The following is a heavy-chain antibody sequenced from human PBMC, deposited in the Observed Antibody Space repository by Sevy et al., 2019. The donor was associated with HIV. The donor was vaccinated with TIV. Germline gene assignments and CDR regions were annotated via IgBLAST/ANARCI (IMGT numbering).Heavy chain of an antibody. J-gene: IGHJ4*02. CDR1: GYTFTSYY. D-gene: IGHD3-22*01. V-gene: IGHV1-46*01. CDR2: INPSGGST. Sequence: ASVKVSCKASGYTFTSYYMHWVRQAPGQGLEWMGIINPSGGSTSYAQKFQGRVTMTRDTCTRTVYMELSSLRSEDTAVYYCARDAGYYDSSGYIFDYWGQGTLVTVSS. CDR3: ARDAGYYDSSGYIFDY.